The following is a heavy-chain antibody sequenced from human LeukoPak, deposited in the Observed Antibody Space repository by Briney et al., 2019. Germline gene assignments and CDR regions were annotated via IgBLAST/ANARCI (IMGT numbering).Heavy chain of an antibody. CDR3: ARDRGSGRGGY. D-gene: IGHD3-10*01. V-gene: IGHV3-21*01. Sequence: GGSLRLSCAASGFTFSSYAMSWVRQAPGKGLEWVSSISSSSSYIYYADSVKGRFTISRDNAKNSLYLQMNSLRAEDTAVYYCARDRGSGRGGYWGQGTLVTVSS. J-gene: IGHJ4*02. CDR1: GFTFSSYA. CDR2: ISSSSSYI.